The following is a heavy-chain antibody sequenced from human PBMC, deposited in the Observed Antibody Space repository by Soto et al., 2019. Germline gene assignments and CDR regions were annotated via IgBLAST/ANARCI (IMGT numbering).Heavy chain of an antibody. CDR3: ARPGGTTAIMRRGYYHMDV. V-gene: IGHV5-10-1*01. J-gene: IGHJ6*02. D-gene: IGHD1-1*01. Sequence: GESLKISCKGSGYSFAGYWITWVRQKPGKGLEWMGRIDPSDSQTYYSPSFRGHVTISVTKSITTVFLQWSSLRASDTAMYYCARPGGTTAIMRRGYYHMDVWGQGTTVTVSS. CDR2: IDPSDSQT. CDR1: GYSFAGYW.